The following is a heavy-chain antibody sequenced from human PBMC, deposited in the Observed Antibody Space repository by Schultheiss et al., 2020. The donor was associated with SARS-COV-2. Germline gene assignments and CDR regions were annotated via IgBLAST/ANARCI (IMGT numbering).Heavy chain of an antibody. CDR1: GGSISSGSYY. CDR3: ARGDWKGGDFYFDY. Sequence: SQTLSLTCTVSGGSISSGSYYWSWIRQPAGKGLEWIGRIYTSGSTYYNPSLKSRVTMSVDTSKNQFSLKLSSVTAADTAVYYCARGDWKGGDFYFDYWGQGTLVTVSS. D-gene: IGHD1-1*01. J-gene: IGHJ4*02. CDR2: IYTSGST. V-gene: IGHV4-61*02.